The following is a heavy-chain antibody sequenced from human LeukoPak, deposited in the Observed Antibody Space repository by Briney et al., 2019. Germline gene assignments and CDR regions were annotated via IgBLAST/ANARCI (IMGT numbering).Heavy chain of an antibody. CDR2: IYYRSSWYN. D-gene: IGHD4-17*01. V-gene: IGHV6-1*01. J-gene: IGHJ4*02. Sequence: SETLSLTSAISGDSVSINSVAWKWVRQSPTGGLEWLGRIYYRSSWYNDYAVSVKSRITINPHPSKNQFSQQLNSVTPEDTAVYYCARDHDYGDYGTYEDYWGQGTLVTVSS. CDR3: ARDHDYGDYGTYEDY. CDR1: GDSVSINSVA.